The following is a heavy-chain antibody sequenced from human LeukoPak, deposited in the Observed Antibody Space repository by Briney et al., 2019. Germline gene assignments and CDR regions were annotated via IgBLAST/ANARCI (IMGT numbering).Heavy chain of an antibody. CDR2: IKSDGGST. V-gene: IGHV3-74*01. D-gene: IGHD3-22*01. CDR3: ARGAYQYDSGGPPVGD. Sequence: AGGSLTLSCAASGFTLSTYWMHWVRQAPPKGLVWVSRIKSDGGSTSYAASVKGRFTISRDTAKNTRYLQMSSLRVEDTAVYYCARGAYQYDSGGPPVGDWGQGTLVTVSS. CDR1: GFTLSTYW. J-gene: IGHJ4*02.